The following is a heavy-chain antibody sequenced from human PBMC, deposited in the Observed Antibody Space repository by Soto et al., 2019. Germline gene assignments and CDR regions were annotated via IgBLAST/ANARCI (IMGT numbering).Heavy chain of an antibody. CDR1: GFTFSSYA. J-gene: IGHJ4*02. V-gene: IGHV3-30-3*02. CDR2: ISYDGSNK. Sequence: PGGSLRLSCAASGFTFSSYAMHWVRQAPGKGLEWVAVISYDGSNKYYADSVKGRFTISRDNSKNTLYLQMNSLRAEDTAVYYCAKPAYSSSWGFGYWGQGTLVTVSS. D-gene: IGHD6-13*01. CDR3: AKPAYSSSWGFGY.